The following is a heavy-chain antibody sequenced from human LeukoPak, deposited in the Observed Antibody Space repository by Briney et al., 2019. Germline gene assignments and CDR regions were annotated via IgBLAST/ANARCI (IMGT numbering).Heavy chain of an antibody. D-gene: IGHD3-10*02. CDR1: GFTFSTYG. CDR2: ITGSGGST. J-gene: IGHJ6*04. V-gene: IGHV3-23*01. CDR3: AELGITMIGGV. Sequence: GGSLRLSCVASGFTFSTYGMSWVRQAPGKGLEWVSAITGSGGSTYYADSVKGRFTISRDNSKNTLYLQMNSLRAEDTAVYYCAELGITMIGGVWGKGTTVTISS.